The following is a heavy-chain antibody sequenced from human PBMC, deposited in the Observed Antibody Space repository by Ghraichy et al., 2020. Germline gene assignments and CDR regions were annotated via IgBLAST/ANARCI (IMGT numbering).Heavy chain of an antibody. Sequence: ASVKVSCKASGYTFTSYDINWVRQATGQGLEWMGWMNPNSGNTVYALNFQGRVTMTRNTSISTAYMELSSLRSDDTAVYYCARGSTMVRGVSPTGYYGMDVWGQGTTVTVSS. CDR2: MNPNSGNT. CDR1: GYTFTSYD. CDR3: ARGSTMVRGVSPTGYYGMDV. J-gene: IGHJ6*02. D-gene: IGHD3-10*01. V-gene: IGHV1-8*01.